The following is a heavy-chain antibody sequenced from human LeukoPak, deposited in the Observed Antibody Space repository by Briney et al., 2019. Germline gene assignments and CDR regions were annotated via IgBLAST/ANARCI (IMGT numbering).Heavy chain of an antibody. J-gene: IGHJ4*02. CDR1: GGTFSSHG. Sequence: GASVKVSCKTSGGTFSSHGISWVRQAPGQGLEWMGGIIPIFHTPNYAQNFQDRLTITTDESTSTAYMELSSLRSEDTAVYYCASVLWFGELLSPYLDYWGQGTLVTVSS. CDR2: IIPIFHTP. CDR3: ASVLWFGELLSPYLDY. D-gene: IGHD3-10*01. V-gene: IGHV1-69*05.